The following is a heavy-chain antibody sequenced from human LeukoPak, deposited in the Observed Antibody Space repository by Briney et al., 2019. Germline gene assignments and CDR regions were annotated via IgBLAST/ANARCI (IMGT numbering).Heavy chain of an antibody. D-gene: IGHD2-15*01. CDR1: VYTFAGYY. CDR2: ISPNSGGT. CDR3: ARDLMVGAADGDF. Sequence: ASVKVSCKASVYTFAGYYMHWVRQAPGQRVGGRGWISPNSGGTNYAQKFQGRVTMTRDTSISTAYMELSRLRSDDTAVYYCARDLMVGAADGDFWGQGTLVTVSS. V-gene: IGHV1-2*02. J-gene: IGHJ4*02.